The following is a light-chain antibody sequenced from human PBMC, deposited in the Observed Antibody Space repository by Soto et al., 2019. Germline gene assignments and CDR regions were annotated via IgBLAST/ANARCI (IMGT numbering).Light chain of an antibody. CDR1: QSVSSN. J-gene: IGKJ1*01. V-gene: IGKV3-15*01. CDR3: QQYENYWT. CDR2: GAS. Sequence: IVLTHSPATVSVSPGERLTLSCRASQSVSSNLAWYQQKPGQAPRLLIYGASTRATDIPVRFSGSGSGTEFTLTISNLQPDDTATYYCQQYENYWTFGQGTKVDIK.